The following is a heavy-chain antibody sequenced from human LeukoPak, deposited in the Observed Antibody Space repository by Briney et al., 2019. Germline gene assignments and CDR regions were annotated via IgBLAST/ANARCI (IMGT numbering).Heavy chain of an antibody. CDR2: INHSGST. CDR3: ARLPSGYHFDY. V-gene: IGHV4-34*01. Sequence: SETLSLTCAVYGGSFSGYYWSWIRQPPGKGLEWIGEINHSGSTNYNPSLKRRVTISVDTSKNQFSLKLSSVTAADTAVYYCARLPSGYHFDYWGQGTLVTVSS. CDR1: GGSFSGYY. J-gene: IGHJ4*02. D-gene: IGHD3-22*01.